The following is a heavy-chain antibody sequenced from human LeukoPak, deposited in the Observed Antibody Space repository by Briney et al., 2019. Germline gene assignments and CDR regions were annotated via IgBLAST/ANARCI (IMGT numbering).Heavy chain of an antibody. J-gene: IGHJ6*03. D-gene: IGHD2-15*01. CDR1: GGSFSGYY. Sequence: SETLSLTCAVYGGSFSGYYWSWIRQPPGKGLEWIGEINHSGSTNYNPSLKSRVTISVDTSKNQFSLKLSSVTAADTAVYYCARSVEGYCRGGSCYSYSYYMDAWGKGTTVTVSS. V-gene: IGHV4-34*01. CDR2: INHSGST. CDR3: ARSVEGYCRGGSCYSYSYYMDA.